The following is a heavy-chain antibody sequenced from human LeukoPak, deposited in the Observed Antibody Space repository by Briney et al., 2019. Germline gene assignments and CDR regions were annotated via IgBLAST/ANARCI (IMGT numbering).Heavy chain of an antibody. CDR2: IYYSGST. V-gene: IGHV4-39*01. D-gene: IGHD3-10*01. CDR3: ATRSYYASGSYD. J-gene: IGHJ4*01. Sequence: PSETLSLTCTVSGGSISSSSYYWDWIRQPPGKGLEWIGSIYYSGSTYYSPSLKSRVAISIDTSKNQFSLRLSSVTAADTAVYYCATRSYYASGSYDWGQGTLVSVTS. CDR1: GGSISSSSYY.